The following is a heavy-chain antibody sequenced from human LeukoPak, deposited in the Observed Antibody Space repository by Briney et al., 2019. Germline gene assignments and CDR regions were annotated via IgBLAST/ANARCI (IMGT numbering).Heavy chain of an antibody. Sequence: ASVKVSCKASGYTFTIYGISWVRQAPGQGLERMGWISAYNGNTNYAQKLQGRVTITTDTSTSTAYMELRSLRSDDTAVYYCAVDYGSGSYYNPLDYWGQGTLVTVSS. CDR1: GYTFTIYG. J-gene: IGHJ4*02. CDR3: AVDYGSGSYYNPLDY. D-gene: IGHD3-10*01. V-gene: IGHV1-18*01. CDR2: ISAYNGNT.